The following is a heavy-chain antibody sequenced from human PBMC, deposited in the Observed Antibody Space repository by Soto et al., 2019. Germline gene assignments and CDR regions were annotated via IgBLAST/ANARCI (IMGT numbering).Heavy chain of an antibody. CDR2: IYYSGST. J-gene: IGHJ4*02. Sequence: QVQLQESGPGLVKPSQTLSLTCTVSGGSISSGGYYWSWIRQHPGKGLEWIGYIYYSGSTYYNPSLKSRVTISIDTSKNQFSLKLSSVNAADTAVYYCARVVYYYNSTGFTFDYWGQGTLVTVSS. V-gene: IGHV4-31*03. CDR3: ARVVYYYNSTGFTFDY. D-gene: IGHD3-22*01. CDR1: GGSISSGGYY.